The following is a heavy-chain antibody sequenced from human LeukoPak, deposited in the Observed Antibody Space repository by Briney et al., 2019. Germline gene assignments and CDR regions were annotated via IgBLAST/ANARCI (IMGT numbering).Heavy chain of an antibody. Sequence: SETLSLTCAVYGGSFSGYYWSWIRQPPGRGLEWIGEINHSGSTNYNPSLKSRVTISVDTSKNQFSLKLSSVTAADTAVYYCARHTAKRNWFDPWGQGTLVTVSS. D-gene: IGHD2-21*02. CDR2: INHSGST. CDR1: GGSFSGYY. J-gene: IGHJ5*02. CDR3: ARHTAKRNWFDP. V-gene: IGHV4-34*01.